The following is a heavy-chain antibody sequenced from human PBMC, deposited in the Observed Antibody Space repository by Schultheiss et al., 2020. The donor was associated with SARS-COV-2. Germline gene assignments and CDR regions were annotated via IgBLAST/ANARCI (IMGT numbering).Heavy chain of an antibody. CDR1: GFTFSSYW. CDR3: ARGLRFLEWYAIDY. V-gene: IGHV3-7*03. J-gene: IGHJ4*02. CDR2: IKQDGSEK. Sequence: GGSLRLSCAASGFTFSSYWMSWVRQAPGKGLEWVANIKQDGSEKYYVDSVKGRFTISRDNAKNSLYLQMNSLRAEDTAVYYCARGLRFLEWYAIDYWGQGTLVTVSS. D-gene: IGHD3-3*01.